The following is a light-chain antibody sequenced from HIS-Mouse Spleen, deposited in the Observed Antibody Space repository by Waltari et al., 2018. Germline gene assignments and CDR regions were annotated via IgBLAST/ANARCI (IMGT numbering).Light chain of an antibody. CDR3: YSTDSSGNHRV. J-gene: IGLJ2*01. Sequence: SYELPPPPSVSVSPGPTARIPCSGAAVPKNTAYLYPQKSGQAPVLVIYEDSKRPSGIPERFSGSSSGTMATLTISGAQVEDEADYYCYSTDSSGNHRVFGGGTKLTVL. CDR2: EDS. V-gene: IGLV3-10*01. CDR1: AVPKNT.